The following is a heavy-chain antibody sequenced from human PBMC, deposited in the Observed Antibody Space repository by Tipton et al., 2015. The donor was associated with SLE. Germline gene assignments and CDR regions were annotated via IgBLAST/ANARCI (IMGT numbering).Heavy chain of an antibody. CDR1: GGSISSGSYY. Sequence: TLSLTCTVSGGSISSGSYYWTWIRQHPGKGLEWIGYIYHSGNTYYNPSLKSRVTFSVDTSKNQFSLKLSSVTAADTAVYYCAREPVYYYYYMDVWGKGTTVTVSS. CDR2: IYHSGNT. V-gene: IGHV4-31*03. CDR3: AREPVYYYYYMDV. J-gene: IGHJ6*03.